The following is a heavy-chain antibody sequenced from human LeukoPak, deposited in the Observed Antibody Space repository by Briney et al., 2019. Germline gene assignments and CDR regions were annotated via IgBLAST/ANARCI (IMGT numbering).Heavy chain of an antibody. V-gene: IGHV3-23*01. J-gene: IGHJ4*02. Sequence: GGSLRLSCAASGFTFSSYAMNWVRQAPGKGLEWVSSISRSGETTHFADSVKGRFTISRVNSKNTLYLQMNNLRSEDTALYYCAKDMNYFGSGSHPFDHWGQGTRVTVSS. CDR1: GFTFSSYA. CDR3: AKDMNYFGSGSHPFDH. CDR2: ISRSGETT. D-gene: IGHD3-10*01.